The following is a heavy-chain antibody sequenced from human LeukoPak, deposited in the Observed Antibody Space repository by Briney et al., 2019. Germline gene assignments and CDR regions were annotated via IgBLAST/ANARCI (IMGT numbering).Heavy chain of an antibody. CDR3: ATPGRIPEAANWFDP. Sequence: GGSLRLSCAASGFTFPNAWMSWLRQAPGKGLEWVGHIKSRTDGGTTDYAAPVKGRFTISIDDSENTLYLQMNSLKTEDTAVYYCATPGRIPEAANWFDPWGQGTLVTVSS. CDR1: GFTFPNAW. D-gene: IGHD6-13*01. J-gene: IGHJ5*02. V-gene: IGHV3-15*01. CDR2: IKSRTDGGTT.